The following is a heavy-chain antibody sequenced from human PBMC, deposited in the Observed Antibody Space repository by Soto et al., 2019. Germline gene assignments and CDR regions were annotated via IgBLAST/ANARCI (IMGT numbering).Heavy chain of an antibody. D-gene: IGHD5-12*01. CDR2: IKTKTDGGTT. J-gene: IGHJ4*02. CDR3: SSRPLGYSAYGSQR. V-gene: IGHV3-15*01. CDR1: GFTFSDTW. Sequence: EVQLVESGGGLVKPGGSLRLSCAASGFTFSDTWMNWVRQAPGKGLEWVGRIKTKTDGGTTEYAAPVKGRSTISRDDSQNTLYLQMSSLKIEDTAVYYCSSRPLGYSAYGSQRWGQGTLVTVSS.